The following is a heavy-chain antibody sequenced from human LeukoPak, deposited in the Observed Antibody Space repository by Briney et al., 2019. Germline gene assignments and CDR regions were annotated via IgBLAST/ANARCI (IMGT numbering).Heavy chain of an antibody. D-gene: IGHD2-15*01. CDR2: INAGNGNT. CDR3: ARGMAHLLFYGMDV. V-gene: IGHV1-3*01. CDR1: GYTFTSYA. J-gene: IGHJ6*02. Sequence: ASVKVSCKASGYTFTSYAMHWVRQAPGQRLEWMGWINAGNGNTKYSQKLQGRVTITRDTSASTAYMELSSLRSDDTAVYYCARGMAHLLFYGMDVWGQGTTVTVSS.